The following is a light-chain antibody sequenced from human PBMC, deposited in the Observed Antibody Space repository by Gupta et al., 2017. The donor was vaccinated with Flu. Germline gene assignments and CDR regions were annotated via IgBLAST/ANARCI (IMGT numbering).Light chain of an antibody. CDR2: RAS. CDR3: QQIDSSPLLT. J-gene: IGKJ1*01. CDR1: QSIRNY. V-gene: IGKV1-39*01. Sequence: SALYASVGDRDTITCRARQSIRNYLHLYEKKPGEAPKLLVYRASSWQRWVPSRFSGSGCGKDLTITNSSRQQEDCAAYCCQQIDSSPLLTFGHGTKVDIK.